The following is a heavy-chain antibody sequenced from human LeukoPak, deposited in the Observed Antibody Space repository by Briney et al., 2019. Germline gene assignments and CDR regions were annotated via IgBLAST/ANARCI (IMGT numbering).Heavy chain of an antibody. CDR1: GYTFTDYY. D-gene: IGHD1-26*01. V-gene: IGHV1-2*02. CDR2: INPNSGGT. J-gene: IGHJ4*02. Sequence: ASVKVSCKASGYTFTDYYMHWVRQPPGQGLEWMGWINPNSGGTNYPQKFQGRVTMTRDTSISTAYMELSRLRSDDTAVYYCAREEIVGATLSLWYWGQGTLVTVSS. CDR3: AREEIVGATLSLWY.